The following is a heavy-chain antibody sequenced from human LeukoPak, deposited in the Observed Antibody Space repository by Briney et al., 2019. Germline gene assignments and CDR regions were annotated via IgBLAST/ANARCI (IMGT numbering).Heavy chain of an antibody. Sequence: SETLSLTRSVSGGSISSYYCAWIRQPPGKGLEWIAYVSHSGGATYNPSLKSRVTISLDTSKNQFSLKLRSVTAADTAVYYCATGAPRGMDVWGQGTTVTVSS. CDR1: GGSISSYY. J-gene: IGHJ6*02. CDR3: ATGAPRGMDV. V-gene: IGHV4-59*08. CDR2: VSHSGGA. D-gene: IGHD4/OR15-4a*01.